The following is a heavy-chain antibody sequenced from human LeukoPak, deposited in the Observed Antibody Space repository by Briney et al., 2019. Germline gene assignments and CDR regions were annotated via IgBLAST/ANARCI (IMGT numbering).Heavy chain of an antibody. D-gene: IGHD3-22*01. CDR1: GFTFSNAW. Sequence: GGSLRLSCAASGFTFSNAWMSWVRQAPGEGLEWVGRIKSKTDGGTTDYAAPVKGRFTISRDDSKNTLYLQMNSLKTEDTAVYYCTTAGKEYYYDSSGYYYNFDYWGQGTLVTVSS. V-gene: IGHV3-15*01. CDR2: IKSKTDGGTT. CDR3: TTAGKEYYYDSSGYYYNFDY. J-gene: IGHJ4*02.